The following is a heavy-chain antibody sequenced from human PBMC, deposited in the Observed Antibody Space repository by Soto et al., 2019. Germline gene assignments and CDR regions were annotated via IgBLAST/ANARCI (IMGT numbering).Heavy chain of an antibody. CDR2: IIPIFGTA. V-gene: IGHV1-69*13. Sequence: VASLKVSFQASGGTCSLYSSILFLHSPLQGLEWMGGIIPIFGTANYAQKFQGRVTITADESTSTAYMELSSLRSEDKEVYYCARDRRNQWMVTKPFESWGQGTLVNVSS. J-gene: IGHJ4*02. D-gene: IGHD6-19*01. CDR1: GGTCSLYS. CDR3: ARDRRNQWMVTKPFES.